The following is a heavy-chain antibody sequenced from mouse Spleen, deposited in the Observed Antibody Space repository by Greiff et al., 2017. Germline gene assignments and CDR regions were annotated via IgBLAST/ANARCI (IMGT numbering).Heavy chain of an antibody. V-gene: IGHV2-6*01. CDR1: GFSLTSYG. CDR3: ASDEGAY. Sequence: VQLKESGPGLVAPSQSLSITCTVSGFSLTSYGVDWVRQSPGKGLEWLGVIWGGGSTNYNSALNSRLSISKDTSKSQVFLKMNSLQTDDTAMYYCASDEGAYWGQGTLVTVSA. CDR2: IWGGGST. J-gene: IGHJ3*01.